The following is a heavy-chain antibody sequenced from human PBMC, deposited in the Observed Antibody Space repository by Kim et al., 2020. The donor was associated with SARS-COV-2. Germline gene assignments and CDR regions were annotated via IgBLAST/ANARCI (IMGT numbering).Heavy chain of an antibody. Sequence: ASVKVSCKASGYTFTSYYMHWVRQAPGQGLEWMGIINPSGGSTSYAQKFQGRVTMTRDTSTSTGYMELSSLRSEDTAVYYCARPIWFGELFAYGMDVWGQGTTVTVSS. J-gene: IGHJ6*02. V-gene: IGHV1-46*01. CDR3: ARPIWFGELFAYGMDV. CDR1: GYTFTSYY. CDR2: INPSGGST. D-gene: IGHD3-10*01.